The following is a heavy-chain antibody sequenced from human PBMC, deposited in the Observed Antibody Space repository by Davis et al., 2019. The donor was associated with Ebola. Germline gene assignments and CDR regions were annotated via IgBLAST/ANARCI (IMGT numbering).Heavy chain of an antibody. V-gene: IGHV1-69*13. D-gene: IGHD2-2*01. CDR1: GYSFTSYG. Sequence: AASVKVSCKPSGYSFTSYGISWVRQAPGQGLEWMGGILPIFGTTNYAQKFQGRVTISADESTSTAYMELSSLRSEDTAMYYCASLSHPVPELLNPWGQGTLVTVSS. J-gene: IGHJ5*02. CDR3: ASLSHPVPELLNP. CDR2: ILPIFGTT.